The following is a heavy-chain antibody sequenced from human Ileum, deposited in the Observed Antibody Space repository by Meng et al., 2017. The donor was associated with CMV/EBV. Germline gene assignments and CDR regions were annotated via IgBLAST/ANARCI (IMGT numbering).Heavy chain of an antibody. D-gene: IGHD7-27*01. CDR2: IYWDDDK. CDR1: GFSFSTYGEG. J-gene: IGHJ4*02. V-gene: IGHV2-5*02. CDR3: ARDWGVVYFDY. Sequence: QCALKESGPTLVKPTQTLTLTCTFSGFSFSTYGEGVGWIRQPPGKALEWIAIIYWDDDKRYRPSLKSRLTITKDASKDQVVLTMTNMDPADTAVYYCARDWGVVYFDYWGQGNLVTVSS.